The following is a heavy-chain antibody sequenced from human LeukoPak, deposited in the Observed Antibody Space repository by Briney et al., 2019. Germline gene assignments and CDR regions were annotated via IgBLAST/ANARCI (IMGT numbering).Heavy chain of an antibody. D-gene: IGHD3-16*01. CDR3: ASGLWGYYYYYGMDV. CDR1: GYTFTGYY. CDR2: IIPILGIA. J-gene: IGHJ6*02. Sequence: ASVKVSCKASGYTFTGYYMHWVRQAPGQGLEWMGRIIPILGIANYAQKFQGRVTITADKSTSTAYMELSSLRSEDTAVYYCASGLWGYYYYYGMDVWGQGTTVTVSS. V-gene: IGHV1-69*02.